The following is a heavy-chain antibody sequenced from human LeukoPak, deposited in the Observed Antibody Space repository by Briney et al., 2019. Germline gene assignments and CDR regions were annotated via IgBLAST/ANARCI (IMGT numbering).Heavy chain of an antibody. CDR3: ARLQREWELLGGYYYYGMDV. CDR1: GGSISSSNW. V-gene: IGHV4-4*02. Sequence: SETLSLTCAVSGGSISSSNWWSWVRQPPGKGLEWIGEIYHSGSTNYNPSLKSRVTISVDTSKNQFSLKLSSVTAADTAVYYCARLQREWELLGGYYYYGMDVWGQGTTVTVSS. D-gene: IGHD1-26*01. CDR2: IYHSGST. J-gene: IGHJ6*02.